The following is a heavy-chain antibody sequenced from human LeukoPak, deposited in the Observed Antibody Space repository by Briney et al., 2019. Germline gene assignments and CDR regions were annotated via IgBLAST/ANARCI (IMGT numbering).Heavy chain of an antibody. D-gene: IGHD7-27*01. Sequence: PSETLSLTCTVSGGSISSYYWSWIRQPPGKGLEWIGYIYYSGSTNYNPSLKSRVTISVDTSKNQFPLKLSSVTAADTAVYYCAREVLGRYYFDYWGQGTLVTVSS. CDR1: GGSISSYY. CDR2: IYYSGST. CDR3: AREVLGRYYFDY. V-gene: IGHV4-59*01. J-gene: IGHJ4*02.